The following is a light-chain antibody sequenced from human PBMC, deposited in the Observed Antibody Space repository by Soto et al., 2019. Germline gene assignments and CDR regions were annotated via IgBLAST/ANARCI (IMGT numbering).Light chain of an antibody. Sequence: SYVLTQPPSVSMAPGQTATITCGGNNIGSKSVHWYQQRPGQAPVVVIYYNTDRPSGISERFSGFSSGDTATLTISRVEAGDEADYYCQVWYSSRDQYVFGSGTKLTVL. CDR2: YNT. V-gene: IGLV3-21*04. J-gene: IGLJ1*01. CDR3: QVWYSSRDQYV. CDR1: NIGSKS.